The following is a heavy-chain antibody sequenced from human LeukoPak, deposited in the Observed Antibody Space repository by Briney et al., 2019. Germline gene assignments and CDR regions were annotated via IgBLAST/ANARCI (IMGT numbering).Heavy chain of an antibody. D-gene: IGHD1-1*01. CDR1: GGTFSNYA. Sequence: ASVKVSCKASGGTFSNYAISWVRQAPGQGLEWMGGFIPMFATANYVQKFQGRVTITTDESTATSFMELSSLRSEDTAVYYCGRGGMYDWVFDYWGQGTLVTVSS. V-gene: IGHV1-69*05. CDR2: FIPMFATA. J-gene: IGHJ4*02. CDR3: GRGGMYDWVFDY.